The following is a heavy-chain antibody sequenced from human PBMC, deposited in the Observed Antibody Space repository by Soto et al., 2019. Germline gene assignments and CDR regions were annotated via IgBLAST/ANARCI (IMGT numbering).Heavy chain of an antibody. CDR2: IYYSGST. CDR3: ARVWGYYFDY. CDR1: GGSISSYY. Sequence: SETLPHTCTVSGGSISSYYWIWIRQPPGKGLEWIGYIYYSGSTNYNPSLKSRVTISVDTSKNQFSLKLSSVTAADTAVYYCARVWGYYFDYWGQGTLVTVSS. J-gene: IGHJ4*02. D-gene: IGHD3-10*01. V-gene: IGHV4-59*01.